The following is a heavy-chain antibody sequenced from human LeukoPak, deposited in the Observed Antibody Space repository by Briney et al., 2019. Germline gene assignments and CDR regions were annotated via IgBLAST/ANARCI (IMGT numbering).Heavy chain of an antibody. CDR1: GFTFSSYG. CDR3: AKDSQYSSGGHSFT. Sequence: GGSLRLSCAASGFTFSSYGMHWVRQAPGKGLEWVAVISYDGSYKYYADSVKGRFTISRDNSKNTLYLQMNSLRAEDTAVYYCAKDSQYSSGGHSFTWGQGTLVTVSS. D-gene: IGHD6-19*01. CDR2: ISYDGSYK. J-gene: IGHJ5*02. V-gene: IGHV3-30*18.